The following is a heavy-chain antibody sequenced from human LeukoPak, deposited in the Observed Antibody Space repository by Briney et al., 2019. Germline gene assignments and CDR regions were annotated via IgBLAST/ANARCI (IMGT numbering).Heavy chain of an antibody. CDR3: ARDSIDYGGNSGVFDY. Sequence: ASVKVSCKASGYTFTGHYMHWVRQAPGQGLEWMGWINPNSGGTNYAQKFQGRVTMTRDTSISTAYMELSRLRSDDTAVYYCARDSIDYGGNSGVFDYWGQGTLVTVSS. V-gene: IGHV1-2*02. D-gene: IGHD4-23*01. J-gene: IGHJ4*02. CDR1: GYTFTGHY. CDR2: INPNSGGT.